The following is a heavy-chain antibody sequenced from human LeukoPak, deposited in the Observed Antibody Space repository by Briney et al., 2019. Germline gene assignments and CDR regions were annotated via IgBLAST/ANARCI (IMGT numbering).Heavy chain of an antibody. CDR1: GFTFSKHA. J-gene: IGHJ2*01. Sequence: GGSLRLSCAASGFTFSKHAMSWVRQAPGKGLEWVSVISISGDGTYYADSVKGRFTISRDNSKNTLYMQMKSLRAEDTAVYYCARRPTSLGYFDVGGRGTLVTVSS. CDR2: ISISGDGT. V-gene: IGHV3-23*01. CDR3: ARRPTSLGYFDV.